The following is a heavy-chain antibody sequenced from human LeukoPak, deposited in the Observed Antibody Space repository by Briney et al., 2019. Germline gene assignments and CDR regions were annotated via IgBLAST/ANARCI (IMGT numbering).Heavy chain of an antibody. V-gene: IGHV2-5*01. CDR3: AHTGPPRERSWFDP. CDR1: GFSLSTNGVG. CDR2: IYWNEDK. Sequence: SGPTLVNPTQTLTLTCTFSGFSLSTNGVGVGWIRQPPGKALECLAFIYWNEDKRYSPSLKSRLSITKDTSRNQVVLTMTNMDPVDTATYYCAHTGPPRERSWFDPWGQGTLVIVSS. D-gene: IGHD5-24*01. J-gene: IGHJ5*02.